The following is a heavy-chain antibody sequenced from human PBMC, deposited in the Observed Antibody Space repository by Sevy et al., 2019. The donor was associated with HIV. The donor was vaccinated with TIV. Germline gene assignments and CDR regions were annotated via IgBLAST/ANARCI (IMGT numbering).Heavy chain of an antibody. J-gene: IGHJ4*02. D-gene: IGHD4-17*01. Sequence: GGSLRLSCAASGLTLNNYAVSWARQAPGKGLEWVSLINLNGENKFYADSVKGRFTISRDNFKNMLYLEMKSLRAEDTAVYYCVQHYGDYGRGNWGQGTLVTVSS. CDR2: INLNGENK. CDR3: VQHYGDYGRGN. V-gene: IGHV3-23*01. CDR1: GLTLNNYA.